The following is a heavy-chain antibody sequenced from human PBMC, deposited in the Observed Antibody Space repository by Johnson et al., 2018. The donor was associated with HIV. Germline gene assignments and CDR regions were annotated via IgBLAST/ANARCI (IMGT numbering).Heavy chain of an antibody. D-gene: IGHD3-10*01. Sequence: VQLVESGGGLVQPGGSLRLSCAASGFTFSSYAMSWVRQAPGKGLEWVSAISGSGGSTYYADSVKGRFTISRDDSKNTLYLQMNSLKTEDTAVYYCTTIYALWFGEISVLGDAFDSWGQGTMVTVSS. V-gene: IGHV3-23*04. CDR3: TTIYALWFGEISVLGDAFDS. J-gene: IGHJ3*02. CDR1: GFTFSSYA. CDR2: ISGSGGST.